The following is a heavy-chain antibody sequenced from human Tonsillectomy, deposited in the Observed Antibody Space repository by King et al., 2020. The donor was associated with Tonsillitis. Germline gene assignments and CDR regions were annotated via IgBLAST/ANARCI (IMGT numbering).Heavy chain of an antibody. J-gene: IGHJ3*02. CDR2: ISGGGSGGKT. Sequence: VQLVESGGGLVQPGGSLRLSCAASGLTFSTYAMSWVRQAPGKGLEGLEWVSTISGGGSGGKTYYADSVKGRFTISRDNSKNTLYLQMNSLRAEDTAIYYCAQSGGFLQAFDIWGQGTMVSVSS. CDR3: AQSGGFLQAFDI. CDR1: GLTFSTYA. D-gene: IGHD1-26*01. V-gene: IGHV3-23*04.